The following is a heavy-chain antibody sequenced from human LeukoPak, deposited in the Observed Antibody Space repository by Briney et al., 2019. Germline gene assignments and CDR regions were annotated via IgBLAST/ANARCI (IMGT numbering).Heavy chain of an antibody. CDR3: ARGKTNVDIAATTNYDY. Sequence: PSETLSLTCAVYGGSFSGYYRSWIRQPPGKGLEWIGEINHSGSTNYNPSLKSRVTFSVDTSKNQFSLKLSSVTAADTAVYYCARGKTNVDIAATTNYDYWGQGTLVTVSS. J-gene: IGHJ4*02. V-gene: IGHV4-34*01. D-gene: IGHD5-12*01. CDR2: INHSGST. CDR1: GGSFSGYY.